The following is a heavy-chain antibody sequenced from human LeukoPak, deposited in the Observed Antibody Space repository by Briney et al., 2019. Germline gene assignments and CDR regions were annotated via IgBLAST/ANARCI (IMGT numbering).Heavy chain of an antibody. CDR2: IYPGDSDT. V-gene: IGHV5-51*01. D-gene: IGHD3-3*01. J-gene: IGHJ5*02. CDR3: ARHGDTYYDFWSGYYKYNWFDP. Sequence: GESLKISCKGSGYSFTCYWIGWVRQMPGKGLEWMGIIYPGDSDTRYSPSFQGQVTISADKSISTAYLQWSSLKASDTAMYYCARHGDTYYDFWSGYYKYNWFDPWGQGTLVTVSS. CDR1: GYSFTCYW.